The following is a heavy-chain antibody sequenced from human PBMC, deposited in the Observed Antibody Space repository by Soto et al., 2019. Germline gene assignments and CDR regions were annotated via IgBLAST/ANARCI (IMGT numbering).Heavy chain of an antibody. Sequence: QVQLQQWGAGLLKPSETLSLTCAVNGGSGGSFSGYYWSWIRQPPGKVLEWIGEIKRSGSTNYNPSRNSRVTLSVDTPKYQCSLKLVSVTAAVTAVYYCSRHNYDSSGYYHSYYGIDVWGHGTTVTVYS. V-gene: IGHV4-34*01. CDR3: SRHNYDSSGYYHSYYGIDV. D-gene: IGHD3-22*01. CDR1: GGSGGSFSGYY. J-gene: IGHJ6*02. CDR2: IKRSGST.